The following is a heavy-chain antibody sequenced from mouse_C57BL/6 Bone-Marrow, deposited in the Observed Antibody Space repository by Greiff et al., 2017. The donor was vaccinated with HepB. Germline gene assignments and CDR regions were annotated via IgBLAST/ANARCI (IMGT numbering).Heavy chain of an antibody. CDR2: IYPRDGST. CDR1: GYTFTSYD. V-gene: IGHV1-85*01. Sequence: QVQLKESGPELVKPGASVKLSCKASGYTFTSYDINWVKQRPGQGLEWIGWIYPRDGSTKYNEKFKGKATLTVDKSSSTAYMELRSLTSEDSAVYYCARSSLLRYLPEFAYWGQGTLVTVSA. J-gene: IGHJ3*01. D-gene: IGHD1-1*01. CDR3: ARSSLLRYLPEFAY.